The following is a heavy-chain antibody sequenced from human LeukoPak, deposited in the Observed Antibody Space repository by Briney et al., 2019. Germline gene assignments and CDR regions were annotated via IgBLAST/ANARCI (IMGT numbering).Heavy chain of an antibody. CDR1: GFSFSSYG. Sequence: PGRSLRLSCAASGFSFSSYGMHWVRQAPGKGLEWVAVIWYDGSNKYYADSVKGRFTISRDNSKNTLDLQMNSLRAEDTAVYYCVRDENYIWGSYRLDYWGQGAPVTVSS. CDR2: IWYDGSNK. V-gene: IGHV3-33*01. D-gene: IGHD3-16*02. J-gene: IGHJ4*02. CDR3: VRDENYIWGSYRLDY.